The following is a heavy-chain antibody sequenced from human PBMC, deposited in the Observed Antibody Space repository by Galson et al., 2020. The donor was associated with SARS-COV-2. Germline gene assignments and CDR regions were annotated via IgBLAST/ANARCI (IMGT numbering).Heavy chain of an antibody. V-gene: IGHV3-48*03. CDR2: ISSSGSTI. CDR1: GFTFSSYE. CDR3: ARCIAVADFYYYGMDV. Sequence: GGSLRLSCAASGFTFSSYEMNWVRQAPGKGLEWVSYISSSGSTIYYADSVKGRFTISRDNAKNSLYLQMNSPRAEDTAVYYCARCIAVADFYYYGMDVWGQGTTVTVSS. J-gene: IGHJ6*02. D-gene: IGHD6-19*01.